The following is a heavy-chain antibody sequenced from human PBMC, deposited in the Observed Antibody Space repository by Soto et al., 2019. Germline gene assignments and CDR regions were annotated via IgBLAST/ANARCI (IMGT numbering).Heavy chain of an antibody. J-gene: IGHJ5*02. CDR1: GYTFTNYA. D-gene: IGHD3-16*01. CDR2: INAGNGNT. Sequence: ASVKVSCKASGYTFTNYAIHWVRQAPGQRLEWMGWINAGNGNTKYSQKFQGRVTITRDTSASTAYMELSSLRSEDTAVYYCARGTTSQGGMAPPGWFDPWGQGTLVTVSS. V-gene: IGHV1-3*01. CDR3: ARGTTSQGGMAPPGWFDP.